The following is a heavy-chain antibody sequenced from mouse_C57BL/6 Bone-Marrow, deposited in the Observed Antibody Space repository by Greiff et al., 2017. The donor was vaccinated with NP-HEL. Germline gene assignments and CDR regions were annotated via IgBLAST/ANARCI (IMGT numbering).Heavy chain of an antibody. CDR1: GFNIKNTY. J-gene: IGHJ3*01. V-gene: IGHV14-3*01. D-gene: IGHD1-1*01. CDR2: IDPANGHT. Sequence: EVQLQESVAELVRPGASVKLSCTASGFNIKNTYMHWVKQRPEQGLEWIGRIDPANGHTKYAPKFQGQATITADTSSNTAYLQLSSLTSEDTAIYYCARSDYYGSSWFAYWGQGTLVTVSA. CDR3: ARSDYYGSSWFAY.